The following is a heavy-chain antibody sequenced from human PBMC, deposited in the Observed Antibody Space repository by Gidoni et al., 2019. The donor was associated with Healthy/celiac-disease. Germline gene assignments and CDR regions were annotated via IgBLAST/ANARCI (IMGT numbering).Heavy chain of an antibody. CDR1: GFTFDDYA. CDR2: ISWNSGSI. D-gene: IGHD3-22*01. Sequence: EVQLVESGGGLVQPGRSLRLSCAASGFTFDDYAMHWVRQAPGKGRGGVEGISWNSGSIGYADSVKGRFTISRDNAKNSLYLQMNSLRAEDTALYYCAKGPPGLDSSGRGFDYWGQGTLVTVSS. V-gene: IGHV3-9*01. CDR3: AKGPPGLDSSGRGFDY. J-gene: IGHJ4*02.